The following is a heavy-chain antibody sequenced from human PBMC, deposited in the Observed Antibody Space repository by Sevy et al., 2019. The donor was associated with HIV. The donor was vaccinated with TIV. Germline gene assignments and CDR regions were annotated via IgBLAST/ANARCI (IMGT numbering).Heavy chain of an antibody. D-gene: IGHD3-22*01. CDR1: GFSFDSYG. Sequence: GGSLRLSCAVSGFSFDSYGMTWVHQAPGKGLEWVSAISGSGTRTYYADSVKGRFIISRDNSKNTLDLQMNSLRAEDTAIYYCAKGGGGHYDPDEIAYYFYYYNMDVWGKGTTVTVS. CDR3: AKGGGGHYDPDEIAYYFYYYNMDV. CDR2: ISGSGTRT. V-gene: IGHV3-23*01. J-gene: IGHJ6*03.